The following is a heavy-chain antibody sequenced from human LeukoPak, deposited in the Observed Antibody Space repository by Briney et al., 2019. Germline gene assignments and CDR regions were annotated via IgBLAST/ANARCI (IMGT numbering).Heavy chain of an antibody. V-gene: IGHV3-23*01. CDR1: GFTFSSYA. Sequence: GGSLRLSCAASGFTFSSYATSWVRQAPGKGLEWVSAISGSGGSTYYADSVKGRFTISRDNSKNTLYLQMNSLRAEDTAVYYCARGGNWNYFDYWGQGTLVTVSS. J-gene: IGHJ4*02. CDR2: ISGSGGST. CDR3: ARGGNWNYFDY. D-gene: IGHD1-20*01.